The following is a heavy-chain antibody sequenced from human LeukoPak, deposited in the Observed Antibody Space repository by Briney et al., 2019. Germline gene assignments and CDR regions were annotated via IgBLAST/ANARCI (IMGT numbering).Heavy chain of an antibody. V-gene: IGHV3-23*01. CDR3: VSFETVAAKPFDY. J-gene: IGHJ4*02. CDR1: GFTFSSYA. Sequence: PGGSLRLSCAASGFTFSSYAMSWVRQAPGKGLEWVSAISGSGGSTYYGDSVKGRFTISRDNAKNSLYLQMNSLRAEGTAVYYCVSFETVAAKPFDYWGQGTLVTVSS. CDR2: ISGSGGST. D-gene: IGHD6-19*01.